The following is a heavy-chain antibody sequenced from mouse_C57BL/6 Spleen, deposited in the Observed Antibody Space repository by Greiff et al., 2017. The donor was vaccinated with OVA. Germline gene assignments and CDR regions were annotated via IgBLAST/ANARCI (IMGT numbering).Heavy chain of an antibody. J-gene: IGHJ3*01. D-gene: IGHD2-5*01. CDR1: GFNIKDDY. CDR3: TTGGLYYSNYLFAY. CDR2: IDPENGDT. Sequence: VQLQQSGAELVRPGASVKLSCTASGFNIKDDYLPWVKQRPEQGLEWIGWIDPENGDTEYASKFQGKTTIPADTSSNTAYLQLSSLTSEDTAVYYCTTGGLYYSNYLFAYWGQGTLVTVSA. V-gene: IGHV14-4*01.